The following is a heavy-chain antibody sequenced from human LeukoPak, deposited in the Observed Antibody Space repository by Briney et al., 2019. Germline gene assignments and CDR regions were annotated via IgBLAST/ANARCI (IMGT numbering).Heavy chain of an antibody. CDR2: FYSSGST. CDR3: ARDFSSKNWFDT. J-gene: IGHJ5*02. CDR1: GGSITTYS. D-gene: IGHD2/OR15-2a*01. Sequence: SETLSLTCTVFGGSITTYSWSWIRQPAGRGLEWIGRFYSSGSTDYNPSLKSRVTMSVDTSKNQVSLRLSSVTAADTAMYYCARDFSSKNWFDTWGQGTLVTVSS. V-gene: IGHV4-4*07.